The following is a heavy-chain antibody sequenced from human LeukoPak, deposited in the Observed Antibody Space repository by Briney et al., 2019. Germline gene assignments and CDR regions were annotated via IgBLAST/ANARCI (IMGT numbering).Heavy chain of an antibody. V-gene: IGHV3-30*07. CDR1: GFTFSSYA. Sequence: GGSLRLSCAASGFTFSSYAMHWVRQAPGKGLEWVAVISYDGSNKYYADSVKGRFTISRDNSKSTLILQMNSLRVEDTALYYCTIRVKYGGTWDHFADWGQGTLVTVSS. D-gene: IGHD1-26*01. CDR2: ISYDGSNK. CDR3: TIRVKYGGTWDHFAD. J-gene: IGHJ4*02.